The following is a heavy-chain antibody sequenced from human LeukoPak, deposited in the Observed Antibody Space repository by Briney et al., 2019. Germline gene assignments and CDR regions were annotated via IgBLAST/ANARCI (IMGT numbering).Heavy chain of an antibody. V-gene: IGHV3-30-3*01. D-gene: IGHD3-3*01. J-gene: IGHJ5*02. CDR1: GFAFSTYA. Sequence: GGSLRLSCAASGFAFSTYAMHWVRQAPGKGLEWVAVISYDGSVKYYADSVKGRFTISRDNSKNTLYLQMNSLRSDTAVYYCAREGYDFWSGYDTNWFDPWGQGTLVTVSS. CDR3: AREGYDFWSGYDTNWFDP. CDR2: ISYDGSVK.